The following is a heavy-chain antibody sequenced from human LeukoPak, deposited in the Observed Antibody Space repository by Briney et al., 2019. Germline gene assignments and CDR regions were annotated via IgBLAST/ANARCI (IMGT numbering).Heavy chain of an antibody. D-gene: IGHD2-2*02. Sequence: PGGSLRLSCAASGFTFSSYAMHWVRQAPGKGLEWVAVISYDGSNKYYADSVKGRFTISRDNSKNTLYLQMNSLRAEDTAVYYCARDHHIVVVPAAIRLYYYGSGTLDYWGQGTLVTVSS. CDR2: ISYDGSNK. J-gene: IGHJ4*02. CDR3: ARDHHIVVVPAAIRLYYYGSGTLDY. V-gene: IGHV3-30-3*01. CDR1: GFTFSSYA.